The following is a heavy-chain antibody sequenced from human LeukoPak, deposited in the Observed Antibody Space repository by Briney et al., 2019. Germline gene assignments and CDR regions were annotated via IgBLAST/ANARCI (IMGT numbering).Heavy chain of an antibody. Sequence: SETLSLTCNVSGVSISGYYWHWIRQPAGKGLEWIGRIYASGSTNYNPSLGSRVTMSLDTSKNYFSLKLNSVTAADTAVYFCARDPMTHFFDYWGQGTLVTVSP. CDR3: ARDPMTHFFDY. CDR1: GVSISGYY. V-gene: IGHV4-4*07. CDR2: IYASGST. J-gene: IGHJ4*02. D-gene: IGHD2-21*02.